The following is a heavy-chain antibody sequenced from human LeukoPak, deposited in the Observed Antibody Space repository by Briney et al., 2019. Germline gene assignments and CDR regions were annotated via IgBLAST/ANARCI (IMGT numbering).Heavy chain of an antibody. V-gene: IGHV3-74*01. CDR1: GFTFSSYW. CDR2: INSDGSST. Sequence: PGESLRLSCAASGFTFSSYWMHWVRQAPEKGLVWVSRINSDGSSTNYADSVKGRFTISRDNAKNTLYLQMNSLRAEDTAVYYCARGLTTVVANWFDPWGQGILVTVSS. D-gene: IGHD4-23*01. J-gene: IGHJ5*02. CDR3: ARGLTTVVANWFDP.